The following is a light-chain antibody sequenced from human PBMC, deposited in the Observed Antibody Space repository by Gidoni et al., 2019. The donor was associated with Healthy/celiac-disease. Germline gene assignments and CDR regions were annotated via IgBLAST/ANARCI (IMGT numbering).Light chain of an antibody. CDR1: SSDVGGYNY. Sequence: QSALTQPASVSGSPGQSITISCTGTSSDVGGYNYVSWYQQHPGKAPKLMIYDVSKRPSGVSNRFSGSKSGNTASLTISGLQAEDEADYYCSSYTSSPDVVFGGGTKLTVL. CDR3: SSYTSSPDVV. J-gene: IGLJ2*01. V-gene: IGLV2-14*01. CDR2: DVS.